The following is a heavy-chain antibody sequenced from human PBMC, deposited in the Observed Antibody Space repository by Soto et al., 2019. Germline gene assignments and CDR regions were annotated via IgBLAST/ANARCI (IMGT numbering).Heavy chain of an antibody. V-gene: IGHV4-30-4*01. CDR2: IYDGGRT. Sequence: QVQLQESGPGLVKPSQTLSLTCTVSGGSISTVDYWWSWIRQSPDMGLEWIGHIYDGGRTYNNPSLESRVTMSVDTSKSQLSLTLSSVSAADTAVYYGARGPSGDKVDSWGLGTLVTVAS. J-gene: IGHJ4*02. CDR1: GGSISTVDYW. CDR3: ARGPSGDKVDS. D-gene: IGHD7-27*01.